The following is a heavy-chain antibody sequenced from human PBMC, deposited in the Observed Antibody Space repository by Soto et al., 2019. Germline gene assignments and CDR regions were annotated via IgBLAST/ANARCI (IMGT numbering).Heavy chain of an antibody. CDR2: INAGNGNT. D-gene: IGHD5-18*01. Sequence: ASVKVSCKASGYTFTSYAMHWVRQAPGQRLEWMGWINAGNGNTKYSQKFQGRVIITRDTSASTAYMELSSLRSEDTAMYYCAREGYSYGYGAFDYWGQGTLVTVSS. CDR1: GYTFTSYA. V-gene: IGHV1-3*01. CDR3: AREGYSYGYGAFDY. J-gene: IGHJ4*02.